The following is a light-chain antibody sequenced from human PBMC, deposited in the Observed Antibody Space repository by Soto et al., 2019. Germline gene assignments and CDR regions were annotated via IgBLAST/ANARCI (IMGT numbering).Light chain of an antibody. CDR3: EQYNSFTWT. Sequence: DIQMTQSPSTLSASVGDRVTITCRASQSISSWLAWDQQKPGKAPILLIYKASSLESGVPSRFSGSGSGTEFTLTISSLQPDDFATYYCEQYNSFTWTFGQGTKVEIK. CDR2: KAS. J-gene: IGKJ1*01. V-gene: IGKV1-5*03. CDR1: QSISSW.